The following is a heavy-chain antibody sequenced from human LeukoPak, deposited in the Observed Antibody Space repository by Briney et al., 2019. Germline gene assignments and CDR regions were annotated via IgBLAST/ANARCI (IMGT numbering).Heavy chain of an antibody. Sequence: GASVKVSCKASGYTFTGYYMHWVRQAPGQGLEWMGWINPNSGGTNYAQKFQGRVTMTRDTSISTAYMELSSLRSEDTAVYYCARGSINSSGRYGNYYMDVWGKGTTVTISS. CDR2: INPNSGGT. D-gene: IGHD6-19*01. CDR1: GYTFTGYY. V-gene: IGHV1-2*02. CDR3: ARGSINSSGRYGNYYMDV. J-gene: IGHJ6*03.